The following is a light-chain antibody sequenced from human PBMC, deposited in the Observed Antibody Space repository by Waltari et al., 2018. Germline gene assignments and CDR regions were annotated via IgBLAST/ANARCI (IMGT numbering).Light chain of an antibody. CDR1: SSDVGTYQR. V-gene: IGLV2-23*02. CDR2: AVS. CDR3: SSYAGSSKGV. J-gene: IGLJ2*01. Sequence: QSALPQPASVSGSPGQPTTTPSTGTSSDVGTYQRVPWYQPHPGKAPKLMIYAVSKRPSGVSDRCSGSKSGDMASLTISGLQPEDEAEYFCSSYAGSSKGVFGGGTKVTVL.